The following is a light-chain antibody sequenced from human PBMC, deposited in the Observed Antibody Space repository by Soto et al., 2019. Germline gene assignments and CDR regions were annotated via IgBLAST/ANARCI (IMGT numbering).Light chain of an antibody. CDR3: SSYTSSSTLV. Sequence: QSALTQPASLSGSPGQSITISCTGTSSDVGGYNYVSWYQQHPGKAPKLMINEVSNRPSGVSNRFSGSKSGNTASLTISGLQAEDEADYYCSSYTSSSTLVFGTGTKLTVL. CDR2: EVS. V-gene: IGLV2-14*01. J-gene: IGLJ1*01. CDR1: SSDVGGYNY.